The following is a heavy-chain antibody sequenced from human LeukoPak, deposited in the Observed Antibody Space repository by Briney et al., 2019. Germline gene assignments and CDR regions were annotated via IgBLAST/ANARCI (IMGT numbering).Heavy chain of an antibody. CDR3: ARTARWELLRNAFDI. Sequence: GASVKVSCKASGYTFTGYYMHWVRQAPGQGLEWMGWINPNSGGTNYAQKFQGRVTMTRDTSISTAYMELRRLRSDDTAVYYCARTARWELLRNAFDIWGQGTMVTVSS. D-gene: IGHD1-26*01. J-gene: IGHJ3*02. CDR1: GYTFTGYY. V-gene: IGHV1-2*02. CDR2: INPNSGGT.